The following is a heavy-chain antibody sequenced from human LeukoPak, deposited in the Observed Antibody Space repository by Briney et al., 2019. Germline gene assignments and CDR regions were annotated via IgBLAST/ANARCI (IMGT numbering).Heavy chain of an antibody. D-gene: IGHD3-22*01. CDR3: AKDLGRYYYDSSGYLFDY. CDR1: GFTFSSYG. J-gene: IGHJ4*02. CDR2: IWYDGSNK. V-gene: IGHV3-33*06. Sequence: PGRSLRLSCAASGFTFSSYGMHWVRQAPGKGLEWVAVIWYDGSNKYYADSVKGRFTISRDNSKNKLYLQMNSLRAEDTAVYYCAKDLGRYYYDSSGYLFDYWGQGTLVTVSS.